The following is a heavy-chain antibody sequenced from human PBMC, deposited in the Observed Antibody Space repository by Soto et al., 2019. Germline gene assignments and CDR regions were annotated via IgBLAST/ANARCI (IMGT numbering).Heavy chain of an antibody. D-gene: IGHD4-17*01. CDR3: AKGRGLRAGFYYYGMDV. V-gene: IGHV3-23*01. CDR1: GFTFSSYA. CDR2: ISGSGGST. J-gene: IGHJ6*02. Sequence: PGGSLRLSCAASGFTFSSYAMSWVRQAPGQGLEWVSAISGSGGSTYYAASVKGRFTISRDNSKNTLYLQMNSLRAEDTAVYYCAKGRGLRAGFYYYGMDVWGQGTTVTVSS.